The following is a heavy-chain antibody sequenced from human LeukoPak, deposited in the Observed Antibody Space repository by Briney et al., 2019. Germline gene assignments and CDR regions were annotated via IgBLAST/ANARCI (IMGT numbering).Heavy chain of an antibody. CDR2: IYYSGST. CDR1: GGSISSGGYY. D-gene: IGHD3-10*01. J-gene: IGHJ5*02. Sequence: SETLSLTCTVSGGSISSGGYYWSWIRQHPGKGLEWIGYIYYSGSTYYNPSLKSRVTISVDTSKNQFSLKLSTVTAADTAVYYCARESQGKGTGPFDPWGQGTLVTVSS. V-gene: IGHV4-31*03. CDR3: ARESQGKGTGPFDP.